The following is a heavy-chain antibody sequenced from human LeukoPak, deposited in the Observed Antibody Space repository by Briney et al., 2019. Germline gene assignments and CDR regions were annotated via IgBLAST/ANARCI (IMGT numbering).Heavy chain of an antibody. V-gene: IGHV3-49*03. CDR3: TRVRGDIVVVPALGFDY. D-gene: IGHD2-2*01. CDR2: IRSKAYGGTT. J-gene: IGHJ4*02. CDR1: GFTFGDYA. Sequence: PGGSLSLSCTASGFTFGDYAMSWFRQAPGKGLEWVGFIRSKAYGGTTEYAASVKGRFTISRDDSKSIAYLQMNSLKTEDTAVYYCTRVRGDIVVVPALGFDYWGQGILVTVSS.